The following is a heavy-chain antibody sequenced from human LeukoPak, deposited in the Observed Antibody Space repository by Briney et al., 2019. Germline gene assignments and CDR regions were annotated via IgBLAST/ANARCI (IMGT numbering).Heavy chain of an antibody. CDR2: ISSSGSTI. CDR1: GFTFSSYE. Sequence: GGSLRLSCAASGFTFSSYEMNWVRQAPGKGLEWVSYISSSGSTIYYADSVKGRFTISRDNSKNTLYLQMNSLRAEDTAVYYCAKHLDYYDSSGLDYWGQGTLVTVSS. CDR3: AKHLDYYDSSGLDY. J-gene: IGHJ4*02. D-gene: IGHD3-22*01. V-gene: IGHV3-48*03.